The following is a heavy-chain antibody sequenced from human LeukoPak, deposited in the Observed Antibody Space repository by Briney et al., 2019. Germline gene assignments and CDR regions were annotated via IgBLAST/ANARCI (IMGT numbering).Heavy chain of an antibody. D-gene: IGHD4-17*01. CDR1: GGSISSYY. J-gene: IGHJ3*01. V-gene: IGHV4-59*08. CDR3: ARQRDYADYLDAFDV. Sequence: SETLSLTCTDSGGSISSYYWSWIRQPPGKGLECIGYIYHSGTTNYNPSLKSRVTISVDTSKNQFSLKLSSVTAADTAIYYCARQRDYADYLDAFDVWGQGTMVTVSS. CDR2: IYHSGTT.